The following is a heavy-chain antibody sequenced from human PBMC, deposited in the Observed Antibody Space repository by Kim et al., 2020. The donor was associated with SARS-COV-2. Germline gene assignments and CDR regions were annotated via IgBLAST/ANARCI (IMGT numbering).Heavy chain of an antibody. CDR3: ARDFLGSSWSPYYYYGMDV. CDR2: ISAYNGNT. D-gene: IGHD6-13*01. CDR1: GYTFTSYG. J-gene: IGHJ6*02. Sequence: ASVKVSCKASGYTFTSYGISWVRQAPGQGLEWMGWISAYNGNTNYAQKLQGRVTMTTDTSTSTAYMELRSLRSDDTAVYYCARDFLGSSWSPYYYYGMDVWGQGTTVTVSS. V-gene: IGHV1-18*01.